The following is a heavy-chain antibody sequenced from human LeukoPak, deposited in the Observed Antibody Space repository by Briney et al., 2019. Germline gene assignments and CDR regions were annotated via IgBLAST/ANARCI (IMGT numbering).Heavy chain of an antibody. CDR2: ISYDGSNK. D-gene: IGHD3-16*01. V-gene: IGHV3-30*04. CDR1: GFTFSSYA. CDR3: VRDQGGAVSY. J-gene: IGHJ4*02. Sequence: GGSLRLSCAASGFTFSSYAMHWVRQAPGKGLEWVAVISYDGSNKYYADSVKGRFTISRDNAKNSMFLQMNSLKAEDTAVYYCVRDQGGAVSYWGQGTLVTVPS.